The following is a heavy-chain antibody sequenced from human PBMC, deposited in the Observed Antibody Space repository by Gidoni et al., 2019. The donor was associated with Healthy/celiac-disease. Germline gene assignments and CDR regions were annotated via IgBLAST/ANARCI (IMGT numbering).Heavy chain of an antibody. D-gene: IGHD6-6*01. CDR1: GFPFSSYA. V-gene: IGHV3-23*01. CDR3: AKDRIAARFPRTNWFDP. J-gene: IGHJ5*02. Sequence: EVQLLESGGGLVQPGGSLRLSCAASGFPFSSYAMSWVRQAPGKGLEWVSAISGSGGSTYYADSVKGRFTISRDNSKNTLYLQMNSLRAEDTAVYYCAKDRIAARFPRTNWFDPWGQGTLVTVSS. CDR2: ISGSGGST.